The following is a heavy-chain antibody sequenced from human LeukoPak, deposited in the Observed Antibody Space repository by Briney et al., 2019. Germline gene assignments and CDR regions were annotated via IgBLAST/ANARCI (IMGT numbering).Heavy chain of an antibody. CDR2: INHSGST. CDR3: ARWGHYGPLGY. Sequence: SETLSLTCAVYGGSFSGYYRSWIRQPPGKGLEWIGEINHSGSTNYNPSLKSRVTISVDTSKNQFSLKLSSVIATDTAVYYCARWGHYGPLGYWGQGTLVTVSS. CDR1: GGSFSGYY. V-gene: IGHV4-34*01. D-gene: IGHD4-17*01. J-gene: IGHJ4*02.